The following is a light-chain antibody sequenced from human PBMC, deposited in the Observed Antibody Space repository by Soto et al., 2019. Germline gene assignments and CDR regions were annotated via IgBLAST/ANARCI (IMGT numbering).Light chain of an antibody. Sequence: DIVMTQSPDSLAVSLGERATINCKSSQSVLSSSNNQNYLAWYQQKPGQPPKLLIYWASTRESGVPDRFGGSGSGTDFTLTISSLQAEDVADYYCQQHYSTLWTFGQGTKVEIK. J-gene: IGKJ1*01. CDR2: WAS. V-gene: IGKV4-1*01. CDR1: QSVLSSSNNQNY. CDR3: QQHYSTLWT.